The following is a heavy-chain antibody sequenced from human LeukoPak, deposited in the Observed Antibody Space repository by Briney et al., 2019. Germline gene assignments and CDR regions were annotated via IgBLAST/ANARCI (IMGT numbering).Heavy chain of an antibody. V-gene: IGHV3-21*01. CDR1: GFTFSSYS. J-gene: IGHJ4*02. D-gene: IGHD2-15*01. CDR3: ASATLGGSSSPRADY. CDR2: ISSSSSYI. Sequence: GGSLRLSCAASGFTFSSYSMNWVRQAPGKGLEWVSSISSSSSYIYYADSVKGRFTISRDNAKNSLYLQMNSLRAEDTAVYYCASATLGGSSSPRADYWGQGTLVTVSS.